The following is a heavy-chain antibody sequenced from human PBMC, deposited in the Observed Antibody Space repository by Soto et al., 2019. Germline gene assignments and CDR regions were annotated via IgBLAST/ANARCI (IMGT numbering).Heavy chain of an antibody. D-gene: IGHD1-26*01. J-gene: IGHJ6*02. CDR3: ASDLVGDPAPYCLDV. Sequence: PGGSLRLSCAASGFTFSNYGMHWVRQAPGKGLEWVAIIWHDGNNKYYADSVRGRFSISRDNSKNRLYLQMNRLRAEDTAVYYCASDLVGDPAPYCLDVWGQATPVTVSS. CDR1: GFTFSNYG. V-gene: IGHV3-33*01. CDR2: IWHDGNNK.